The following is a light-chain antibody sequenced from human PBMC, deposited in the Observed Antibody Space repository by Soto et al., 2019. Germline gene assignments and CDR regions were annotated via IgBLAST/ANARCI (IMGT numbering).Light chain of an antibody. CDR1: QSISNW. CDR2: HAS. J-gene: IGKJ1*01. CDR3: QQYTSYS. Sequence: EIEMTQSPSTLPASVGDSVTITCRASQSISNWLAWYQQKPCTAPKLLIYHASTLDSGAPSSCSGSGSGTEFTLTISSLQPDDFATYYRQQYTSYSXGQGTKVDIK. V-gene: IGKV1-5*01.